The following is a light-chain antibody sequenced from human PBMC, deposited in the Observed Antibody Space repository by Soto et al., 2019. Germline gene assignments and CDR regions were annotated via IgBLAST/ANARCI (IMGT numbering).Light chain of an antibody. CDR3: SSYTSSTSYV. CDR1: SSDVGGYNF. J-gene: IGLJ1*01. V-gene: IGLV2-14*03. CDR2: DVS. Sequence: QSALTQPASVSGSPGQSITISCTGTSSDVGGYNFVSWYQQHPGKAPKLMIYDVSNRPSGVSNRFSASKSGNTASLTISGLQAEDEAYYYCSSYTSSTSYVFGTGTKLTVL.